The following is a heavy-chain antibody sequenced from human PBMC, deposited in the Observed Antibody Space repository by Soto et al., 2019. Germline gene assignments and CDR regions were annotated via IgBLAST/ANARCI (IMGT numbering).Heavy chain of an antibody. CDR2: IYSSGST. V-gene: IGHV4-30-2*05. CDR1: GGSISSGDYS. CDR3: ASRHSSPYFDY. D-gene: IGHD6-13*01. Sequence: PSETLSLTCAVSGGSISSGDYSWNWIRQPPGKGLEWIGYIYSSGSTYYNPSLKSRVTISVDTSKNQFSLKLNSVTAADTAVYYCASRHSSPYFDYWGQGTLVTVSS. J-gene: IGHJ4*02.